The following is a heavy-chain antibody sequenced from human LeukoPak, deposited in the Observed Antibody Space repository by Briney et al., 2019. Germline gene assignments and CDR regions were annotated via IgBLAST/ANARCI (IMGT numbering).Heavy chain of an antibody. J-gene: IGHJ4*02. D-gene: IGHD3-22*01. CDR1: GFTFSSYE. CDR3: ARGTYYYDSSGLN. V-gene: IGHV3-48*03. CDR2: ISSSGSTI. Sequence: GGSLRLSCAASGFTFSSYEMNWVRQAPGKGLEWVSYISSSGSTIYYADSVKGRFTISRDNAENSLYLQMNSLRAEDTAVYYCARGTYYYDSSGLNWGQGTLVTVSS.